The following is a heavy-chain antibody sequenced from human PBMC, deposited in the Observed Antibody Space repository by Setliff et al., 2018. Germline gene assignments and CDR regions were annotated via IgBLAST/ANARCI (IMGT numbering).Heavy chain of an antibody. D-gene: IGHD3-22*01. CDR1: GYRFTTYW. J-gene: IGHJ3*01. V-gene: IGHV5-51*01. CDR3: ARAHRYFSDTSGYFYDQGRSAFDV. Sequence: GESLKISCKGSGYRFTTYWIGWVRQMPGKGLEWMGIVFSGDSDTRYSPSFQGQVTMSADKSINTAYLQWSSLKASDTAFYYCARAHRYFSDTSGYFYDQGRSAFDVWGQGTMVTVSS. CDR2: VFSGDSDT.